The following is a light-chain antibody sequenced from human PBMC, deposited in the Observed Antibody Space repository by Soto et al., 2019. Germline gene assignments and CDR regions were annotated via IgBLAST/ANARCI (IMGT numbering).Light chain of an antibody. V-gene: IGLV1-47*01. CDR3: AAWDDSLSGVV. CDR1: SSNIGSNY. Sequence: QPVLTQPPSASGTPGQRVTISCSGSSSNIGSNYVYWYQQLPGTAPKLLIYKNNQRPSGVPDRFSGSKSGTSASLAISGLRPEDDADYYCAAWDDSLSGVVFGGGTKLTVL. CDR2: KNN. J-gene: IGLJ2*01.